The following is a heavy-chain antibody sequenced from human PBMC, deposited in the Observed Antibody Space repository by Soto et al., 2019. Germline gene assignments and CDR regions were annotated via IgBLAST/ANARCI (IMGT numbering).Heavy chain of an antibody. V-gene: IGHV4-39*01. D-gene: IGHD3-3*02. CDR1: GDSIISSDFY. Sequence: SETLSLTCTVSGDSIISSDFYWGWVRQPPGKGLEWIGSIFYLGSSYYNPSLKSRVTMSVDTSKNQFSLRLRSVTAADTALYFCARNLLALRNNNCFDSWGQALLVTVYS. CDR2: IFYLGSS. CDR3: ARNLLALRNNNCFDS. J-gene: IGHJ5*01.